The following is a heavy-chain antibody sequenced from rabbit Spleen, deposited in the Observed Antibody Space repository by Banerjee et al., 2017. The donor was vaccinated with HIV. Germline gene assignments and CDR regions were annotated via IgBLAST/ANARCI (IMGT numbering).Heavy chain of an antibody. J-gene: IGHJ4*01. CDR1: GFSFSSSYY. Sequence: QSLEESGGGLVQPEGSLTLTCTASGFSFSSSYYMCWVRQAPGKGLEWIGCINPGSGDIWYTNWAKGRFTISKTSSTTVTLQMTSLTAADTAAYFCARTAYIGYALYLWGPGTLVTVS. CDR2: INPGSGDI. V-gene: IGHV1S40*01. D-gene: IGHD3-3*01. CDR3: ARTAYIGYALYL.